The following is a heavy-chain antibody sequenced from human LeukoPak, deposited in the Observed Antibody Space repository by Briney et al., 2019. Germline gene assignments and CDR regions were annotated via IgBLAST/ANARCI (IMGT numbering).Heavy chain of an antibody. D-gene: IGHD3-10*01. V-gene: IGHV1-2*02. CDR3: ARDQWFGELLSPFDY. CDR1: GYTFTGYY. CDR2: INPNSGGT. J-gene: IGHJ4*02. Sequence: ASVKVSCKASGYTFTGYYMHWVRQAPGQGLEWMGWINPNSGGTNYAQKFQGRVTMTRDTSISTAYMELSRLRSDDTAVYYRARDQWFGELLSPFDYWGQGTLVTVSS.